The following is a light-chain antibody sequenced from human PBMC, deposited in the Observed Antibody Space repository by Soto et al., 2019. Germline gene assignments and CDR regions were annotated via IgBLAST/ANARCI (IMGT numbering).Light chain of an antibody. J-gene: IGLJ1*01. CDR2: DVS. CDR1: SSDIGGYNY. Sequence: QSALTQPASVSGSPGQSITISCTGTSSDIGGYNYVSWYQQLPGKVPKLLIYDVSHRPSGVSDRFSGSKSGNAASLTISGLQAEDDADYYFSSYTSTSTLYVFGTGTKVTVL. V-gene: IGLV2-14*03. CDR3: SSYTSTSTLYV.